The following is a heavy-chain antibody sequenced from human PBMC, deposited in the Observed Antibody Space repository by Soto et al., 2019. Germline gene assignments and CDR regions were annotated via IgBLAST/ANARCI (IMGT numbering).Heavy chain of an antibody. CDR1: GFTFSSYS. CDR2: ISSSSSYI. D-gene: IGHD3-3*01. CDR3: ARDWTGNYYYGMDV. Sequence: GSLRLSCAAPGFTFSSYSMNWVRQAPGKGLEWVSSISSSSSYIYYADSVKGRFTISRDNAKNSLYLQMNSLRAEDTAVYYCARDWTGNYYYGMDVWGQGTTVTVSS. J-gene: IGHJ6*02. V-gene: IGHV3-21*01.